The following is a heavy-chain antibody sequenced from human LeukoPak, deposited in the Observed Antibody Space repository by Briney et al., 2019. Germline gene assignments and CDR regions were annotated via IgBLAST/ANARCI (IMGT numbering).Heavy chain of an antibody. CDR2: ISASGGST. J-gene: IGHJ4*02. V-gene: IGHV3-23*01. CDR1: GFTFSNYA. Sequence: GGSLRLSCAASGFTFSNYAMNWVRQAPGKGLEWVSAISASGGSTYYADSVKGRFTISRDNSKNTLYLQMNSLRAEDTAVYYCAKDRGPIDYWGQGTLVTVSS. CDR3: AKDRGPIDY.